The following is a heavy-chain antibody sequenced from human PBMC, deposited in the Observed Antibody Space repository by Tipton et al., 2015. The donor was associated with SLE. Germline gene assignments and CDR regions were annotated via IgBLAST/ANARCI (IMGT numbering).Heavy chain of an antibody. CDR1: GFSISSSSYT. D-gene: IGHD2-15*01. CDR3: ARQRSRFCSGGSCYGPSYFDY. J-gene: IGHJ4*02. Sequence: TLSLTCTVSGFSISSSSYTWGWIRQPPGKGLEWIGTIHYSGTTYYNPSLRSRVTISVDTSKNQFSLKLSSVTAADTAVHYCARQRSRFCSGGSCYGPSYFDYWGQGTLVTVSS. V-gene: IGHV4-39*01. CDR2: IHYSGTT.